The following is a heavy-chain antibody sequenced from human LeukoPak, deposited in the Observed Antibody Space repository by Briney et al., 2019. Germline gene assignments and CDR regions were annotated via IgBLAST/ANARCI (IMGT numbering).Heavy chain of an antibody. CDR2: ISSSSSYI. J-gene: IGHJ3*02. CDR1: GFTFSSYS. V-gene: IGHV3-21*01. Sequence: GGSLRLSCAASGFTFSSYSMNWVRQAPGKGLEWVSSISSSSSYIYYADSVKGRFTISRDNAKNSLYLQMNSLRAEDTAVYYCARRLLWFGELLAFDIWGQGTMVTVSS. D-gene: IGHD3-10*01. CDR3: ARRLLWFGELLAFDI.